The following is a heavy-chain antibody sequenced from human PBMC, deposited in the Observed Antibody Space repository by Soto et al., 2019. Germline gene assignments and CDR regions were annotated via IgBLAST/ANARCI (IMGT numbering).Heavy chain of an antibody. CDR1: GFTFSNSW. V-gene: IGHV3-7*01. Sequence: EVQLVESGGDLVQPGGSLRLSCAASGFTFSNSWMTWVRQAPGKGLEWVANINQDGRGKYYVESVKGRFTISRDNAQNSLFLQMNNLRGQDTAVYYCARREFWGQGPLVTVSS. CDR2: INQDGRGK. CDR3: ARREF. J-gene: IGHJ4*02.